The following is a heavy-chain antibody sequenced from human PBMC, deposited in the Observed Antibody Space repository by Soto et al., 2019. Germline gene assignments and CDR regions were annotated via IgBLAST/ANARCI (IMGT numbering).Heavy chain of an antibody. J-gene: IGHJ4*02. CDR1: GFTFSSYG. Sequence: GGSLRLSCAASGFTFSSYGMHWVRQAPGKGLEWVAVIWYDGSNKYYADSVKGRFTISRDNSKNTLYLQMNSLRAEDTAVYYCARGPKYYDFWSGFPYYFDYWGQGTLVTVSS. D-gene: IGHD3-3*01. CDR3: ARGPKYYDFWSGFPYYFDY. V-gene: IGHV3-33*01. CDR2: IWYDGSNK.